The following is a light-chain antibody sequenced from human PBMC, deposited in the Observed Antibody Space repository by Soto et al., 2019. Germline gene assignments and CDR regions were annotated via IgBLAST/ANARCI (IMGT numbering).Light chain of an antibody. CDR1: NSDVGSYNL. Sequence: QSALTQPASVSGSPRQSITISCTGTNSDVGSYNLVPWFQQHPGKAPKLVIYEVTKRPSGVSDRFSGSKSGNTASLTISGLQAGDEADYYCFSYAGDSVYVFGTGTKVTVL. V-gene: IGLV2-23*02. CDR3: FSYAGDSVYV. CDR2: EVT. J-gene: IGLJ1*01.